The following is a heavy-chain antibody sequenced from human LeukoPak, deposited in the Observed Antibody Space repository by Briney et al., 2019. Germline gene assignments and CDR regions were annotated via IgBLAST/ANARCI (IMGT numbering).Heavy chain of an antibody. CDR2: INHSGST. CDR3: ARHGGYSYGRTPLDY. J-gene: IGHJ4*02. D-gene: IGHD5-18*01. V-gene: IGHV4-34*01. CDR1: GGSFSGYY. Sequence: SETLSLTCAVYGGSFSGYYWSWIRQPPGKGLEWIGEINHSGSTNYNPSLKSRVTISVDTSKNQFSLKLSSVTVADTAVYYCARHGGYSYGRTPLDYWGQGTLVTVSS.